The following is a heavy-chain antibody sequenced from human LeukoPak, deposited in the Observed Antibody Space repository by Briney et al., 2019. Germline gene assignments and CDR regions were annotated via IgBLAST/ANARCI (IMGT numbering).Heavy chain of an antibody. J-gene: IGHJ5*02. CDR3: ASEWDTMVRGAWDWFDP. CDR1: GFTFSSYA. V-gene: IGHV3-30-3*01. CDR2: ISYDGSNK. D-gene: IGHD3-10*01. Sequence: GRSLRLSCAASGFTFSSYAMHWVRQAPGKGLEWVAVISYDGSNKYYADSVKGRFTISRDNSKNTLYLQMNSLRAEDTAVYYCASEWDTMVRGAWDWFDPWGQGTLVTVSS.